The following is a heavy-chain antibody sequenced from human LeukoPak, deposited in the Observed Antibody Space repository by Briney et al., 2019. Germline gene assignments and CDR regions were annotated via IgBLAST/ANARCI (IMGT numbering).Heavy chain of an antibody. CDR2: INHSGST. V-gene: IGHV4-34*01. Sequence: SETLSLTCAVYGGSLSGYYWSWIRQPPGKGLEWIGEINHSGSTNYNPSLKSRVTISVDTSKNQFSLKLSSVTAADTAVYYCARSLTVTKRYFQHWGQGTLVTVSS. D-gene: IGHD4-17*01. CDR3: ARSLTVTKRYFQH. J-gene: IGHJ1*01. CDR1: GGSLSGYY.